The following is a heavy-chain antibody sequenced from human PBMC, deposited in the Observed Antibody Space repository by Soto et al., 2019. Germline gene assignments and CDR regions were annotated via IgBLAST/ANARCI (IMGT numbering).Heavy chain of an antibody. D-gene: IGHD6-19*01. CDR2: ISSSGSTI. CDR1: GFTFSDYY. CDR3: ARDLLPVAVTYYYYGMDV. V-gene: IGHV3-11*01. J-gene: IGHJ6*02. Sequence: GGSLRLSCAASGFTFSDYYMSWIRQAPGKGLEWVSYISSSGSTIYYADSVKGRFTISRDNAKNSLYLQMNSLRAEDTAVYYCARDLLPVAVTYYYYGMDVWGQGTTVTVSS.